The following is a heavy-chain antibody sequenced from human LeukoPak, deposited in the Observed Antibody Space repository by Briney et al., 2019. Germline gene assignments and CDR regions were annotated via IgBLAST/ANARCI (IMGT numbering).Heavy chain of an antibody. D-gene: IGHD6-6*01. Sequence: GGSLRLSCAVSGITLSNYGMSWVRQAPGKGLEWVAGISDSGGSTNYADSVKGRFTISRDNSKNTLYLQMNSLRAADTAVYYCQARHGYWGHGTLVTVSS. CDR3: QARHGY. V-gene: IGHV3-23*01. CDR1: GITLSNYG. J-gene: IGHJ4*01. CDR2: ISDSGGST.